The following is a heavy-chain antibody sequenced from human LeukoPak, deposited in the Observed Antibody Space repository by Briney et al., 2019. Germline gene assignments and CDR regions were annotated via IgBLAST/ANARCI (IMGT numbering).Heavy chain of an antibody. CDR1: GGTFSSYA. D-gene: IGHD1-26*01. V-gene: IGHV1-18*01. CDR2: ISAYNGNT. J-gene: IGHJ4*02. Sequence: ASVKVSCKASGGTFSSYAISWVRQAPGQGLEWMGWISAYNGNTNYAQKLQGRVTMTTDTSTSTAYMELRSLRSDDTAVYYCARFPVGATLDYWGQGTLVTVSS. CDR3: ARFPVGATLDY.